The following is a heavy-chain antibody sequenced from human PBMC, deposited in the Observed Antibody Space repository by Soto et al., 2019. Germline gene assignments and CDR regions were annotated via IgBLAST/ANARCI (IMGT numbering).Heavy chain of an antibody. CDR2: IYDSGNT. D-gene: IGHD2-15*01. CDR1: GGSISSYY. Sequence: PSETLSLTCTVSGGSISSYYWSWIRQPPGKGLEWIGYIYDSGNTNYNPSLKSRVTISVDTSKKQFSLKLSSVTAADTAVYYCARGWSGSPYYYYYYYMDVWGKGTTVTVSS. CDR3: ARGWSGSPYYYYYYYMDV. V-gene: IGHV4-59*01. J-gene: IGHJ6*03.